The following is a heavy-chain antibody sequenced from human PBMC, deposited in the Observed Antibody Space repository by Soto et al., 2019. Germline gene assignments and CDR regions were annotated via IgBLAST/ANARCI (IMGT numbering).Heavy chain of an antibody. Sequence: GGSLRLSCSASGFTFSSYAMHWVRQAPGKGLEYVSAISSNGGSTYYADSVKGRFTISRDNSKNTLYLQMSSLRAEDTAVYYCVKGPPKQKISTSSKYFDWLSDYWGQGTLVTVSS. V-gene: IGHV3-64D*08. CDR1: GFTFSSYA. D-gene: IGHD3-9*01. CDR3: VKGPPKQKISTSSKYFDWLSDY. CDR2: ISSNGGST. J-gene: IGHJ4*02.